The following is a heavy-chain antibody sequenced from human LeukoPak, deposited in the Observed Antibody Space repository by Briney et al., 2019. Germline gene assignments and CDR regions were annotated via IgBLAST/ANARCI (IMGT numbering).Heavy chain of an antibody. CDR3: ARQGGSSWTDFDY. Sequence: GESLKISCKGSGYSFTSYWIGWVRQMPGRGLEWMGIIYPGDSDTRYSPSFQGQVTISADKSMSTAYLQWSSLKASDTAMYYCARQGGSSWTDFDYWGQGTLVTVSS. CDR1: GYSFTSYW. D-gene: IGHD6-13*01. CDR2: IYPGDSDT. V-gene: IGHV5-51*01. J-gene: IGHJ4*02.